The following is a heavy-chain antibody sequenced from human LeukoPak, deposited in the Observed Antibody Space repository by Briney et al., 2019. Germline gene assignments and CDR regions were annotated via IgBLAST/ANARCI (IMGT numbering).Heavy chain of an antibody. CDR3: ARDIVVPAATLDY. CDR1: GGSISSYY. J-gene: IGHJ4*02. D-gene: IGHD2-2*01. Sequence: PSETLSLTCTVSGGSISSYYWSWIRQPPGKGLEWIGYIYYSGSTNYNPSLKSRVTISVDTSKNQFSLKLSSVTAADTAVYYCARDIVVPAATLDYWGQGTLVTVSS. CDR2: IYYSGST. V-gene: IGHV4-59*12.